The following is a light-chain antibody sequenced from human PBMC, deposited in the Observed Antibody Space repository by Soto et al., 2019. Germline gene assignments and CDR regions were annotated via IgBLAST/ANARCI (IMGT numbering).Light chain of an antibody. CDR3: QQYGRSPRT. Sequence: EIVLTQSPGTLSLSPGERATLSCRASQSVSSSYLAWYQQRPGQAPRLLMYGASSRATGIPDRFSGSGSGTDFTLTISRLAPEDFAVYYCQQYGRSPRTFGQGTKVDIK. CDR2: GAS. V-gene: IGKV3-20*01. CDR1: QSVSSSY. J-gene: IGKJ1*01.